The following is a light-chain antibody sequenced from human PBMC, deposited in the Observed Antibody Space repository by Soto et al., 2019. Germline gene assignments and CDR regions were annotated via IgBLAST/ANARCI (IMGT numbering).Light chain of an antibody. J-gene: IGKJ2*01. CDR3: QQYTNWPPTYT. V-gene: IGKV3-15*01. Sequence: EIVLTQSPGTLSLSPGERATLSCRASQTVSSSYLAWYQQKPGQAPRLLIYGASTRATGIPARFSGSGSRTEFTLTISSLQSEDSAVYYCQQYTNWPPTYTFGQGTKVEIK. CDR2: GAS. CDR1: QTVSSSY.